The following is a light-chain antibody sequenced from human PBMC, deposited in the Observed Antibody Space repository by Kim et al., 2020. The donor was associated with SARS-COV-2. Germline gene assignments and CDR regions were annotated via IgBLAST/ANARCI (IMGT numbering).Light chain of an antibody. CDR2: GAS. V-gene: IGKV3-20*01. CDR3: QQYGSSPRT. Sequence: SHGESATLSCRASQSVSSSYLAWYQQKPGQAPRLRIYGASSRATGIPDRFSGSGSGTDFTLTISRLEPEDFAVYYCQQYGSSPRTFGQGTKVDIK. CDR1: QSVSSSY. J-gene: IGKJ1*01.